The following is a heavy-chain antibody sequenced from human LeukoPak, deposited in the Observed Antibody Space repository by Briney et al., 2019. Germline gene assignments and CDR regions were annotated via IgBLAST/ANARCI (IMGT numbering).Heavy chain of an antibody. Sequence: SQTLSLTCTVSGGSISSGDYYWSWIRQPPGKGLEWIGYIYYSGSTNYNPSLKSRVTISVDTSKNQFSLKLSSVTAADTAVYYCARAAVAGNFDYWGQGTLVTVSS. J-gene: IGHJ4*02. CDR3: ARAAVAGNFDY. CDR2: IYYSGST. D-gene: IGHD6-19*01. CDR1: GGSISSGDYY. V-gene: IGHV4-61*08.